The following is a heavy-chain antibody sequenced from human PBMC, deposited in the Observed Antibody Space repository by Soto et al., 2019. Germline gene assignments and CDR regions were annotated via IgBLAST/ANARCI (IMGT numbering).Heavy chain of an antibody. Sequence: GGSLRLSCAASGFTFDDYAMHWGRQAPGKGLEWVSGISWNSGSIGYADSVKGRFTISRDNAKNSLYLQMNSLRAEDTALYYCAKEQVSATGAFDIWGQGTMVTVSS. V-gene: IGHV3-9*01. D-gene: IGHD2-15*01. CDR1: GFTFDDYA. CDR3: AKEQVSATGAFDI. J-gene: IGHJ3*02. CDR2: ISWNSGSI.